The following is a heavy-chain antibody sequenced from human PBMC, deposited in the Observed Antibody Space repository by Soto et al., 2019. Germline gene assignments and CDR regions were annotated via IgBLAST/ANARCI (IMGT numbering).Heavy chain of an antibody. D-gene: IGHD6-13*01. Sequence: GGSLRLSCAASGFTFSSYAMSWVRQAPGKGLEWVSAISGSGGNTYYADSVKGRFTISRDNSKNTLYLQVNSLRAEDTAVYYCAKGGWVDIAAAGALFDYWGQGTLVTVPQ. V-gene: IGHV3-23*01. CDR3: AKGGWVDIAAAGALFDY. J-gene: IGHJ4*02. CDR1: GFTFSSYA. CDR2: ISGSGGNT.